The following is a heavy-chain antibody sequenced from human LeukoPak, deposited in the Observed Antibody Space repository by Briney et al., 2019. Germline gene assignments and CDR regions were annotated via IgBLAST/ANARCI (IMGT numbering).Heavy chain of an antibody. J-gene: IGHJ4*02. D-gene: IGHD2-15*01. V-gene: IGHV5-51*01. Sequence: GESLKISCQGSGYSFTSYWIGWVRQMPGKGLEWMGIIWPGDSETRYSPSFQGQVIMSADKSLSTAYLQWSSLKASDTAIYYCAKHGSRDLIECWGRGTLVTVP. CDR3: AKHGSRDLIEC. CDR1: GYSFTSYW. CDR2: IWPGDSET.